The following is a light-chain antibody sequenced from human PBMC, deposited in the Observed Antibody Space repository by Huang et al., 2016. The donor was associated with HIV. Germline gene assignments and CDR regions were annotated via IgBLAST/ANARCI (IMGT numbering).Light chain of an antibody. J-gene: IGKJ1*01. CDR1: QSVSSA. CDR2: GST. V-gene: IGKV3-15*01. Sequence: EIVMTQSPATLSVSPGESATLSCRASQSVSSALAWYPQKPGQAPRLLIYGSTTRATGIPARFSGSGSGTEFTLTISSLQSEDCAVYYCQQYNNWPPWTFGQGTKVEIK. CDR3: QQYNNWPPWT.